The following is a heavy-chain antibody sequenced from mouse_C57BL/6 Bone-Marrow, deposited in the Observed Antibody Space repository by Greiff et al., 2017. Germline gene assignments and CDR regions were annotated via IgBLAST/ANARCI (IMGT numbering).Heavy chain of an antibody. J-gene: IGHJ4*01. Sequence: EVQLVESGGGLVQPKGSLKLSCAASGFSFNTYAMNWVRQAPGKGLEWVARIRSKSNNYATYYADSVKDRFTISRDDSESMLYLQMNNLKTGDTAMYYCVRQGITTVVVDYAMDYWGQGTSVTVSS. CDR1: GFSFNTYA. CDR3: VRQGITTVVVDYAMDY. CDR2: IRSKSNNYAT. V-gene: IGHV10-1*01. D-gene: IGHD1-1*01.